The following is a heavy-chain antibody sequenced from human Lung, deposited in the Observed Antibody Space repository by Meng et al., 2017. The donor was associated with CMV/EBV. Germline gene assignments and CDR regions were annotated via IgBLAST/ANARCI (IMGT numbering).Heavy chain of an antibody. V-gene: IGHV3-23*01. D-gene: IGHD2-2*01. CDR2: ISGSGGST. Sequence: GESLKISCAASGFTFSSYAMSWVRQAPGKGLEWVSAISGSGGSTYYADSVKGRFTISRDNSKKTLYLQMNSLIAEDTAVYYCAKAVPDGYYYGMDVWGQGXTVTVSS. CDR1: GFTFSSYA. J-gene: IGHJ6*02. CDR3: AKAVPDGYYYGMDV.